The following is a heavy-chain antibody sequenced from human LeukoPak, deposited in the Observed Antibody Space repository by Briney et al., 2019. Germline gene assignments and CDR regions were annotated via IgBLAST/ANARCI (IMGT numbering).Heavy chain of an antibody. CDR1: GGSISSGSYY. D-gene: IGHD2-8*01. Sequence: SETLSLTCTVSGGSISSGSYYWSWIRQPAGKGLEWIGRIYTSGSTNYNPSLKSRVTISVDTSKNQFSLKLSSVTAADTAVYYCAREGFGTSGVYYYYYYMDVWGKGTTVTVSS. CDR2: IYTSGST. V-gene: IGHV4-61*02. CDR3: AREGFGTSGVYYYYYYMDV. J-gene: IGHJ6*03.